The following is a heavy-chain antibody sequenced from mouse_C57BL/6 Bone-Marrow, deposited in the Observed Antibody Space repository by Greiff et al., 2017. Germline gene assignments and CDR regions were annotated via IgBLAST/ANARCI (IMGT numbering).Heavy chain of an antibody. CDR2: IDPSDSYT. D-gene: IGHD1-1*01. Sequence: QVQLQQPGAELVMPGASVKLSCKASGYTFTSYWMHWVKQRPGQGLEWIGEIDPSDSYTNYNQKFKGKSTLTVDKSFSTAYMQTSSLTSEDSAVYYCAREGYSGSSYPFACYFDVWGTGTTVTVSS. J-gene: IGHJ1*03. CDR1: GYTFTSYW. CDR3: AREGYSGSSYPFACYFDV. V-gene: IGHV1-69*01.